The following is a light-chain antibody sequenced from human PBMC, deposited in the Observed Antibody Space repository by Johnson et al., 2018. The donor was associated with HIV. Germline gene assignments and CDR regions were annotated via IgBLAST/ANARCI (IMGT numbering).Light chain of an antibody. V-gene: IGLV1-51*01. J-gene: IGLJ1*01. CDR3: GTWDSSVSAGLDV. CDR2: DNN. Sequence: QSVLTQPPSVSAAPGQKVTISCSGSSSNIGNNYLSWYQQLPGTAPKLLIYDNNKRPSGIPDRFSGSKSGTSATLGITGLQTGDEADYYCGTWDSSVSAGLDVFGTGTKVTVL. CDR1: SSNIGNNY.